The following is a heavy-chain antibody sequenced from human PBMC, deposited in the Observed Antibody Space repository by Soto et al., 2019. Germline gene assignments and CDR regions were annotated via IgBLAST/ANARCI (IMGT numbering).Heavy chain of an antibody. Sequence: GGSLRLSCAASGFTFSSYAMSWVRQAPGKGLEWVSAISGSGGSTYYADSVKGRFTISRDNSKNTLYLQMNSLRAEDTAVYYCAKGRGIVVVPSATQYYFDYWGQGTLVTVSS. CDR3: AKGRGIVVVPSATQYYFDY. V-gene: IGHV3-23*01. D-gene: IGHD2-2*01. CDR2: ISGSGGST. CDR1: GFTFSSYA. J-gene: IGHJ4*02.